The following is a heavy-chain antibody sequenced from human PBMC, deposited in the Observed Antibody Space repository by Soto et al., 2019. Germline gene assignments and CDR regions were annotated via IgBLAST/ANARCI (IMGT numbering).Heavy chain of an antibody. D-gene: IGHD4-4*01. CDR2: SIPMLGTA. CDR3: ARGRGLGAAYRGFDP. J-gene: IGHJ5*02. Sequence: QVQLVQSGAEVKTPGSSVKVSCKASGGTFSNYAINWVRQAPGQGLEWMGGSIPMLGTASYAQKFQGRVTITADESTSTAYMELSSLRSEDTAVYYCARGRGLGAAYRGFDPWGQGTLVTVSS. CDR1: GGTFSNYA. V-gene: IGHV1-69*01.